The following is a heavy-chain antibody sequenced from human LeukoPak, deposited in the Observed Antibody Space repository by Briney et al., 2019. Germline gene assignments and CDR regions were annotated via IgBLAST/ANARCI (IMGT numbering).Heavy chain of an antibody. J-gene: IGHJ4*02. CDR1: RFTFSNYA. CDR2: IGGSGDTT. D-gene: IGHD2-2*01. Sequence: GGSLRLTCSASRFTFSNYAMSWVRQAQGKGLEWDSCIGGSGDTTYYADSVKGRFTISRDNSRNTLFLQMNSLRGEDTAVYYCAKGNGDSCYAGLDYWGQGTLVTVSS. CDR3: AKGNGDSCYAGLDY. V-gene: IGHV3-23*01.